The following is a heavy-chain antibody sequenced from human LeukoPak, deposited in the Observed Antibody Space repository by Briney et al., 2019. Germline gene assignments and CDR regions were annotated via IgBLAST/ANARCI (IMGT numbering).Heavy chain of an antibody. Sequence: GGSLRLSCAASGFTFSSYGMHWVRQAPGKGLEWVAFIRDAGSNKYYADSVKGRFTISRDNSKNTLNLQMNSLRAEDTAVYYCARDRHYYGSGSPYYWGQGTLVTVSS. D-gene: IGHD3-10*01. CDR3: ARDRHYYGSGSPYY. V-gene: IGHV3-30*02. J-gene: IGHJ4*02. CDR2: IRDAGSNK. CDR1: GFTFSSYG.